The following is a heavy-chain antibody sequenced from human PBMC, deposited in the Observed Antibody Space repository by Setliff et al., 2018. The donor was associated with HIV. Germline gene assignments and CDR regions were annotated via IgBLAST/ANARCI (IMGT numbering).Heavy chain of an antibody. Sequence: ASVKVSCKTFGYRFTDFYVNWVRQAPGQGLEWMGWINPKSGATKNAQKFQGRVTMTRDTSISTVYMELSSLRSDDTAVYYCARDGYYDSSGYSAFDIWGQGTMVTVSS. CDR2: INPKSGAT. D-gene: IGHD3-22*01. J-gene: IGHJ3*02. CDR3: ARDGYYDSSGYSAFDI. CDR1: GYRFTDFY. V-gene: IGHV1-2*02.